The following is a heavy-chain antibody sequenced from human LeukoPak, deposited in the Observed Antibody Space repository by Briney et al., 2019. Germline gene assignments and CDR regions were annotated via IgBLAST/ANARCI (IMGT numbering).Heavy chain of an antibody. CDR3: ASEDSRFAY. CDR2: GSGDST. V-gene: IGHV3-23*01. D-gene: IGHD5-18*01. Sequence: GSGDSTNYADSVKGRFTTSRDNSKNTVSLQMNSLRVEDTATYYCASEDSRFAYWGQGTLVTVAS. J-gene: IGHJ4*02.